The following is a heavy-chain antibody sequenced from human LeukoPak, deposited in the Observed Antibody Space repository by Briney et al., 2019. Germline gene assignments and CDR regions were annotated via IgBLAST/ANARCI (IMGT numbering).Heavy chain of an antibody. CDR3: ARVTTVTTSVDY. D-gene: IGHD4-17*01. J-gene: IGHJ4*02. Sequence: KSSETLSLTCTVSGGSLSSGDYYWTWIRQPPRKGLEWIGYISHSGTTYYNPSLKSRVTISVDTSKNQFSLKLSSVTAADTAVYYCARVTTVTTSVDYWGQGTLVTVSS. V-gene: IGHV4-30-4*01. CDR2: ISHSGTT. CDR1: GGSLSSGDYY.